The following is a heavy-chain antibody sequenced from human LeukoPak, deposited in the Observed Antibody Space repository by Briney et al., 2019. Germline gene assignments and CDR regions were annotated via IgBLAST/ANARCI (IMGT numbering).Heavy chain of an antibody. V-gene: IGHV4-59*01. D-gene: IGHD6-19*01. J-gene: IGHJ5*02. CDR1: GGSISSYY. CDR2: IYYSGST. Sequence: PSETLYLTCTVSGGSISSYYWSWIRQPPGKGLEWIGYIYYSGSTNYNPSLKSRVTISVDTSKNQFSLKLSSVTAADTAVYYCARSTRQWLGPYNWFDPWGQGTLVTVSS. CDR3: ARSTRQWLGPYNWFDP.